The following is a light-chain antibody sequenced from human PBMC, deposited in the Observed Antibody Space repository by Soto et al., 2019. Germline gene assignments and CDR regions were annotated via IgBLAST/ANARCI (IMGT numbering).Light chain of an antibody. Sequence: QSVLTQPASVSGSPGQSITISCTGTNSDIGDYDYVSWYQHHPGKAPKLMIHEVTNRPSGVSNRFSGSKSGNTAFLTISGLQAEDEADYYCSSYTSSSTRVFGGGTKVNVL. V-gene: IGLV2-14*01. CDR3: SSYTSSSTRV. CDR1: NSDIGDYDY. J-gene: IGLJ3*02. CDR2: EVT.